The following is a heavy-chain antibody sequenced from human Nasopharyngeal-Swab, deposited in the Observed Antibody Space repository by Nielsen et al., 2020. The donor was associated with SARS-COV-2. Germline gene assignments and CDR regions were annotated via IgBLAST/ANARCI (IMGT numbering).Heavy chain of an antibody. V-gene: IGHV3-48*02. Sequence: GGSLRLSCAASGFTFSSYSMNWVRQAPGKGLEWVSYISSSSSTIYYADSVKGRFTISRDNAKNSLYLQMNSLGDEDTAVYYCARGETAMAKYYYYGMDVWGQGTTVTVSS. CDR2: ISSSSSTI. CDR1: GFTFSSYS. CDR3: ARGETAMAKYYYYGMDV. D-gene: IGHD5-18*01. J-gene: IGHJ6*02.